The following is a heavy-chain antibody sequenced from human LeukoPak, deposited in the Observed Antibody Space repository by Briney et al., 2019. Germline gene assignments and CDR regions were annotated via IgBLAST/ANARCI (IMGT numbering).Heavy chain of an antibody. Sequence: SETLSLTCAVYGGSFSGYYWSWIRQPPGKGLEWIGEINHSGSTNYNPSLKSRVTISVDTSKNQFSLKLSSVTAADTAVYYCARQGQGLLWFGELSGWFDPWGQGTLVTVSS. V-gene: IGHV4-34*01. J-gene: IGHJ5*02. D-gene: IGHD3-10*01. CDR1: GGSFSGYY. CDR3: ARQGQGLLWFGELSGWFDP. CDR2: INHSGST.